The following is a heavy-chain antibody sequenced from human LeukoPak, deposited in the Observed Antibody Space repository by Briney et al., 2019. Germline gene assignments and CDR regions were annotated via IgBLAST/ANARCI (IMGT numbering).Heavy chain of an antibody. CDR3: AREEGTYGMDV. Sequence: PGRSLRLSCAASGFTFSSYGMHWVRQAPGKGLEWVAVISYDGSNKYYADSVKGRFTISRDNSKNTLYLQMNSLRAEDTAVYYCAREEGTYGMDVWGQGTTVTVSS. V-gene: IGHV3-30*03. CDR1: GFTFSSYG. CDR2: ISYDGSNK. J-gene: IGHJ6*02.